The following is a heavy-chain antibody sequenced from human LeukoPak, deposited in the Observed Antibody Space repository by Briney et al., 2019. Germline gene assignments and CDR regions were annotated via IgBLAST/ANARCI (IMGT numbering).Heavy chain of an antibody. D-gene: IGHD5/OR15-5a*01. Sequence: GWSLRLSCAASGFTFCSYWLSWVRQAPGKGLEGVSIISSGSSYIHYADSVKGRFTISRDNAKNSLYLQMNSLRAEDTAVYYCARQKYLRGPDVEYFDYWGQGTRVTVS. V-gene: IGHV3-21*01. CDR3: ARQKYLRGPDVEYFDY. CDR2: ISSGSSYI. J-gene: IGHJ4*02. CDR1: GFTFCSYW.